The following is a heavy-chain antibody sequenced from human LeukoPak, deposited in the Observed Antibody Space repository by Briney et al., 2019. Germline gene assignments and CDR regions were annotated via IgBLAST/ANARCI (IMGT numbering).Heavy chain of an antibody. CDR2: ISAYNGNT. CDR3: ARAYSVLGATPFDY. Sequence: ASVKVSCKASGYTFTSYGISWVRQAPGQGLEWMGWISAYNGNTNYAQKLQGRVTMTTDTSTSTPYMELRSLRSDDTAVYYCARAYSVLGATPFDYWGQGTLVTVSS. J-gene: IGHJ4*02. CDR1: GYTFTSYG. D-gene: IGHD1-26*01. V-gene: IGHV1-18*01.